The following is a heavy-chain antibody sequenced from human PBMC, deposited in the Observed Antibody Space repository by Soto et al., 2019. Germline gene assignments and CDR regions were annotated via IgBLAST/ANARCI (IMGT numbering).Heavy chain of an antibody. J-gene: IGHJ6*02. CDR1: GYTFTSYY. V-gene: IGHV1-46*01. CDR2: INPSGGST. Sequence: SVKVSCKASGYTFTSYYMHWVRQAPGQGLEWMGIINPSGGSTSYAQKFQGRVTMTRDTSTSTVYMELSSPRSEDTAVYYCARGGDVLLWFGEPIYGMDVWGQGTTVTVSS. D-gene: IGHD3-10*01. CDR3: ARGGDVLLWFGEPIYGMDV.